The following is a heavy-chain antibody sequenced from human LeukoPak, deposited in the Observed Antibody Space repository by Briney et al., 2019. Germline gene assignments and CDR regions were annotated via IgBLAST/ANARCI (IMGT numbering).Heavy chain of an antibody. Sequence: GRSLRLPRAASGFTFSSHWMSWVRQAPGEAQEWEANIKQDGTEKYYMDSVKVRFSISRDNAKNSLYLQMNALRAEDTAVYYCVGDVRPDYWGQGTLVTVST. CDR1: GFTFSSHW. V-gene: IGHV3-7*04. D-gene: IGHD6-6*01. J-gene: IGHJ4*02. CDR2: IKQDGTEK. CDR3: VGDVRPDY.